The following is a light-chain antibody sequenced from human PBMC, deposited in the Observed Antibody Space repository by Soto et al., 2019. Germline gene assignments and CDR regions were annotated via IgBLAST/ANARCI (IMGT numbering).Light chain of an antibody. Sequence: ALTQPPSASGSPGQSVTISCTGTSSDVGGYNYVSWYQQHPGKAPKLMIYEVSKRPSGVPDRFSGSKSGNTASLTVSGLQAEDEADYYCSSFTGSNNLVFGGGTQLTVL. V-gene: IGLV2-8*01. CDR2: EVS. J-gene: IGLJ3*02. CDR3: SSFTGSNNLV. CDR1: SSDVGGYNY.